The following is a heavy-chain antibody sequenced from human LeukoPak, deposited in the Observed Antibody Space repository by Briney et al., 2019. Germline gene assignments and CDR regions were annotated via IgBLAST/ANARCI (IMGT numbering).Heavy chain of an antibody. CDR3: ARPLNCGGDCYSGMDY. CDR1: GYTFTSYG. J-gene: IGHJ4*02. D-gene: IGHD2-21*02. CDR2: ISAYNGNT. V-gene: IGHV1-18*01. Sequence: GASVKVSCKASGYTFTSYGISWVRQATGQGLEWMGWISAYNGNTNYAQKLQGRVTMTTDTSTSTAYMELRSLRSDDTAVYYCARPLNCGGDCYSGMDYWGQGTLVTVSS.